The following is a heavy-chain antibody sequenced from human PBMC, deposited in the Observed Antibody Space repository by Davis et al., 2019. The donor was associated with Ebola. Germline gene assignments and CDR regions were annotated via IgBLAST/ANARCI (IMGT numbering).Heavy chain of an antibody. CDR2: TYPGDSDT. D-gene: IGHD1-1*01. CDR3: TRQALWRSSQFDY. J-gene: IGHJ4*02. V-gene: IGHV5-51*01. CDR1: GYIFTNFW. Sequence: GESLKISCQASGYIFTNFWIAWVRQMPGKGLEWMGTTYPGDSDTTYNPSFQGQVTISADASIGTAFLQWSSLKASDSAVYFCTRQALWRSSQFDYWGQGTVVTVSS.